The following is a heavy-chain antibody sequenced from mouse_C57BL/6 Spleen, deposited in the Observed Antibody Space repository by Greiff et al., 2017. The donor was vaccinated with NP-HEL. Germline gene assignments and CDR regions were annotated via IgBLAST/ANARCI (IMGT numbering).Heavy chain of an antibody. CDR3: AGGLTGTWYFDV. CDR1: GYTFTSYW. CDR2: IDPSDSYT. Sequence: QVQLQQPGAELVRPGTSVKLSCKASGYTFTSYWMHWVKQRPGQGLEWIGVIDPSDSYTNYNQKFKGKATLTVDTSSSTAYMQLSSLTSEDSAVYYCAGGLTGTWYFDVWGTGTTVTVSS. J-gene: IGHJ1*03. D-gene: IGHD4-1*01. V-gene: IGHV1-59*01.